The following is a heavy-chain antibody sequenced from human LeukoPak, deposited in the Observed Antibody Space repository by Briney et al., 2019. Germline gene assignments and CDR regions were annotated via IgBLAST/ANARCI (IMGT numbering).Heavy chain of an antibody. CDR2: INTNTGNP. Sequence: VASVKVSCKASGYTFTSYAMNWVRQAPGQGLEWMGWINTNTGNPTYAQGFTGRFVFSLDTSVSTTYLQINSLQAEDTAVYYCARRRLSGNNWFDPWGQGTLVTVSS. CDR1: GYTFTSYA. J-gene: IGHJ5*02. V-gene: IGHV7-4-1*02. CDR3: ARRRLSGNNWFDP. D-gene: IGHD3-16*02.